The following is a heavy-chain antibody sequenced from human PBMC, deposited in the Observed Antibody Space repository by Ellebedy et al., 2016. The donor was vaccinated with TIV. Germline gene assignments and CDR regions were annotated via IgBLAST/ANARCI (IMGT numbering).Heavy chain of an antibody. D-gene: IGHD1-7*01. J-gene: IGHJ4*01. CDR3: ARENYKSCDY. CDR2: INQHGSEQ. V-gene: IGHV3-7*01. Sequence: GGSLRLXCAASGFTFSSYWMSWVRQAPGKGLEWVANINQHGSEQYYVDSVKGRFTISRDNAKTSLYLQMNSLRDDDTAVYYCARENYKSCDYWGQGTLVTVSS. CDR1: GFTFSSYW.